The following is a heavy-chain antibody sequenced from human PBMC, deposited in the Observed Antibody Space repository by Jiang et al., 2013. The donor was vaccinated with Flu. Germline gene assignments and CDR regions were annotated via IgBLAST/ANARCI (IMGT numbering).Heavy chain of an antibody. D-gene: IGHD3-3*02. CDR2: IYNTGSP. V-gene: IGHV4-30-4*01. CDR1: GDSVSRGNFY. Sequence: GSGLVKPSQTLSLTCTVSGDSVSRGNFYWSWIRQHPEKGLEWIGNIYNTGSPYYNPSLKSRVIISVDASKNQFSLNLASVTAADTAVYYCARVSIQH. CDR3: ARVSIQH. J-gene: IGHJ1*01.